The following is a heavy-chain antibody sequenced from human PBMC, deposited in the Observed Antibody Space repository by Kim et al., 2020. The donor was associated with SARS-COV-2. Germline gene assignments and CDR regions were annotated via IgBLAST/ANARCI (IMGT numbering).Heavy chain of an antibody. Sequence: GGSLRLSCAGSGFTFSSYAMRWVRQAPGKGLEYVSAISSNGGSTYYANSVKGRFTISRDNSKNTLYLQMGSLRAEDMAVYYCARAYDFWNDFDIWGQGTMVTVSS. V-gene: IGHV3-64*01. CDR1: GFTFSSYA. CDR2: ISSNGGST. D-gene: IGHD3-3*01. J-gene: IGHJ3*02. CDR3: ARAYDFWNDFDI.